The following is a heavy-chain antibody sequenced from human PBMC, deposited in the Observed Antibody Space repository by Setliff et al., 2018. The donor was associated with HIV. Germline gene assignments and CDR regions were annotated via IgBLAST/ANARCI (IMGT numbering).Heavy chain of an antibody. Sequence: GESLKISCKGSGYSFPNYWIGWVRQMPGKGLEWMGIIYPDDSDTRYSPSFQGQVTISADKSISTAYLQWSSLKASDTATYYCARIWFGAQDAFDIWGQGTMVTVSS. CDR3: ARIWFGAQDAFDI. J-gene: IGHJ3*02. CDR1: GYSFPNYW. V-gene: IGHV5-51*01. CDR2: IYPDDSDT. D-gene: IGHD3-10*01.